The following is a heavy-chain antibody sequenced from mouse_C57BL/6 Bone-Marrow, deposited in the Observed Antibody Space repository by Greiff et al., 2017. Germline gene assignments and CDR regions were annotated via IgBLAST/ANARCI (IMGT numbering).Heavy chain of an antibody. D-gene: IGHD2-3*01. CDR2: IDPSDSYT. Sequence: QVQLQQPGAELVMPGASVKLSCKASGYTFTSYWMHWVKQRPGQGLEWIGEIDPSDSYTNYNQKVKGKSTLTVDKSSSTAYMQLSSLTSEDSAVYYCARDGYSFFDYWGQGTTLTVSS. CDR1: GYTFTSYW. V-gene: IGHV1-69*01. CDR3: ARDGYSFFDY. J-gene: IGHJ2*01.